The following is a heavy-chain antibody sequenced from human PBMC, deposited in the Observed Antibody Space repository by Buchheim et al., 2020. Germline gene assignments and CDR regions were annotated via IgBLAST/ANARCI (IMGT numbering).Heavy chain of an antibody. CDR3: ARVRYCSSTSCYIFDY. D-gene: IGHD2-2*01. J-gene: IGHJ4*02. V-gene: IGHV4-38-2*02. CDR2: IYHSGST. CDR1: GYSISSGYY. Sequence: QVQLQESGPGLVKPSETLSLTCTVSGYSISSGYYWGWIRQPPGKGLEWIGSIYHSGSTYYNPSLKSRVTISVDTSKNQFSLKLSSVTAADTAVYYCARVRYCSSTSCYIFDYWGQGT.